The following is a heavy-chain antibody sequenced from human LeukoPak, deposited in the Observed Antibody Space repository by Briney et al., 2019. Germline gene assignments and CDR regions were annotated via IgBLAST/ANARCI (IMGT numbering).Heavy chain of an antibody. D-gene: IGHD6-13*01. CDR2: INPSSGST. J-gene: IGHJ4*02. Sequence: ASVKVSCKASGYTFTTYYMHWVRQAPGQGLEWMGIINPSSGSTTYAQSFQGRVTMTRGTSTTTVYMELSSLRSEDTAVYYCARGRIPATRSYFDYWGQGTLVTVSS. V-gene: IGHV1-46*01. CDR1: GYTFTTYY. CDR3: ARGRIPATRSYFDY.